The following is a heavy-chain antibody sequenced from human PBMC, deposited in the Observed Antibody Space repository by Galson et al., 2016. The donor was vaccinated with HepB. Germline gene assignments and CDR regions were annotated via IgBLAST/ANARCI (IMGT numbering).Heavy chain of an antibody. J-gene: IGHJ4*02. CDR2: ISSNGGST. CDR3: VRKYSDYDQADY. D-gene: IGHD5-12*01. V-gene: IGHV3-64D*06. Sequence: SLRLSCAASGFTFSNYAMHWVRQAPGKGLEYVSTISSNGGSTYYADSVKGRFTISRDNSKNTLYLQMSSLRVEDTAVYYCVRKYSDYDQADYWGQGTLVTASP. CDR1: GFTFSNYA.